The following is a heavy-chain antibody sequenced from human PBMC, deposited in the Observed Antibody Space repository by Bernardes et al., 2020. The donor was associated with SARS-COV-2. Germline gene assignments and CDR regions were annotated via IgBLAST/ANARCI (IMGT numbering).Heavy chain of an antibody. CDR2: IYNSGST. CDR3: ARAPGEVLRYFDCLYHFDS. Sequence: SETLSLTCTVSGGAISSYFWRWIRQPPGKGLEWIAYIYNSGSTNYNPSPKSRVTISVNNSKNQFSLKLSSVTAADTAVYYCARAPGEVLRYFDCLYHFDSWGQGILVTVSS. V-gene: IGHV4-59*01. D-gene: IGHD3-9*01. J-gene: IGHJ4*02. CDR1: GGAISSYF.